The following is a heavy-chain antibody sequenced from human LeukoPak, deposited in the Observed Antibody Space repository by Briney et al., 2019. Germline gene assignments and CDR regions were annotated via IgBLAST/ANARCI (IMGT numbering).Heavy chain of an antibody. V-gene: IGHV4-59*01. CDR3: ARVGSYCMDV. CDR1: GGSIISYY. Sequence: SETLSLTCSVSGGSIISYYWSWIRQPPGKGLEYIGHVHDSGSTNYNPSLKSRVTISIDTSKNQFSLKLSSVAAADKAVYYCARVGSYCMDVWGKGSTVTVSS. D-gene: IGHD1-26*01. CDR2: VHDSGST. J-gene: IGHJ6*03.